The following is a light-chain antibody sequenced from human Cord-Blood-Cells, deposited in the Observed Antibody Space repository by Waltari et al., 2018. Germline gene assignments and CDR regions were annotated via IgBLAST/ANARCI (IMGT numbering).Light chain of an antibody. CDR3: QQYNNWPMYT. Sequence: EIVMMQSPATLSVSPGERATLSCRASQRVSSNLAWYKQKPGQAPRLLIYGASTRATVIPVRFSGSGSGTEFTLTISSLQYEDFAVYYCQQYNNWPMYTFGQGTKLEIK. CDR1: QRVSSN. J-gene: IGKJ2*01. V-gene: IGKV3-15*01. CDR2: GAS.